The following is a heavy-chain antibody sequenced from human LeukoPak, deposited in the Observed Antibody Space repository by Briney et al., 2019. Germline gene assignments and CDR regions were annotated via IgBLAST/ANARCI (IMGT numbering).Heavy chain of an antibody. CDR3: ARVVRLAATVFDY. CDR1: GYSISSGYY. D-gene: IGHD2-15*01. Sequence: SETLSLTCTVSGYSISSGYYWGWIRQPPGKGLEWIGSIYHSGSTYYNPSLKSRVTISVDTSKNQFSLKLSSVTAADTAVYYCARVVRLAATVFDYWGQGTLVTVSS. V-gene: IGHV4-38-2*02. CDR2: IYHSGST. J-gene: IGHJ4*02.